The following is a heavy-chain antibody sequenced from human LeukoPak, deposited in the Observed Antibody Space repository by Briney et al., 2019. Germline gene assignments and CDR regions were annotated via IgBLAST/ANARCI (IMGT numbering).Heavy chain of an antibody. CDR2: ISGSGGST. CDR1: GFTFDDYA. D-gene: IGHD3-22*01. Sequence: QPGGSLRLSCAASGFTFDDYAMHWVRQAPGKGLEWVSGISGSGGSTYYADSVKGRFTISRDNYKNTLYLQMNSLRAEDTAVYYCAKDGGGYYTWAFDYWGQGTLVTVSS. J-gene: IGHJ4*02. V-gene: IGHV3-23*01. CDR3: AKDGGGYYTWAFDY.